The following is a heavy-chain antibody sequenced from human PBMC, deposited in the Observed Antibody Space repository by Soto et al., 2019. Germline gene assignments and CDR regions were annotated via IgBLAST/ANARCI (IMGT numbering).Heavy chain of an antibody. CDR2: ISWNSGSI. D-gene: IGHD3-3*01. CDR1: GFTFDDYA. V-gene: IGHV3-9*01. CDR3: AKDDHLGRYYDFWSGPSPPWYYGMDV. Sequence: PGGSLRLSCAASGFTFDDYAMHWVRQAPGKGLEWVSGISWNSGSIGYADSVKGRFTISRDNAKNSLYLQMNSLRAEDTALYYCAKDDHLGRYYDFWSGPSPPWYYGMDVWGQGTTVTVSS. J-gene: IGHJ6*02.